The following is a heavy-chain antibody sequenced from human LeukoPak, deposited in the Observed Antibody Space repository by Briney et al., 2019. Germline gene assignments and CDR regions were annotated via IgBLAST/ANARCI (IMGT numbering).Heavy chain of an antibody. Sequence: GASVKVSCKASGYTFTGYYMHWVRQAPGQGLEWMGWINPNSGGTNYAQKFQGGVTMTRDTSISTAYMELSRLRSDDTAVYYCATPSIVATDDPLYYYYMDVWGKGTTVTVSS. CDR1: GYTFTGYY. J-gene: IGHJ6*03. D-gene: IGHD6-6*01. V-gene: IGHV1-2*02. CDR2: INPNSGGT. CDR3: ATPSIVATDDPLYYYYMDV.